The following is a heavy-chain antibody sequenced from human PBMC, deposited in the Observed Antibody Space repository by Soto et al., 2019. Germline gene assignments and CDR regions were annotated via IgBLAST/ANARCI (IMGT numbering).Heavy chain of an antibody. Sequence: QVQLVESGGGVVQPGRSLRLSCAASGFTFSSYAMHWVRQAPGKGLEWVAVISYDGSNKYYADSVKGRFTISRDNSKNTLYLQMNSLRAEDTAVYYCARELAAAQDRHYYYYYYGMDVWGQGTTVTVSS. CDR3: ARELAAAQDRHYYYYYYGMDV. CDR2: ISYDGSNK. CDR1: GFTFSSYA. J-gene: IGHJ6*02. V-gene: IGHV3-30-3*01.